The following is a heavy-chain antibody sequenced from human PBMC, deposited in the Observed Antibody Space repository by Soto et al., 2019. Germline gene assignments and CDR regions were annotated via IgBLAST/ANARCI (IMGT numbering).Heavy chain of an antibody. CDR1: GAAISISGYY. CDR2: SGST. D-gene: IGHD3-22*01. V-gene: IGHV4-39*01. CDR3: ARQGTDSVSDY. Sequence: PSETLSLTCTVSGAAISISGYYLDWIRQPPGKGLEWIGSSGSTYFNPSLKSRVTISVDTSKNQFSLKLSSVTDADTAVYYCARQGTDSVSDYWGQGALVTVSS. J-gene: IGHJ4*02.